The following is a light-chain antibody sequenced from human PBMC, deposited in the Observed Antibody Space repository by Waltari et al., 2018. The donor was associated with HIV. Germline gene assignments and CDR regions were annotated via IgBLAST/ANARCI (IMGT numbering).Light chain of an antibody. CDR2: AAS. CDR1: QGISSN. J-gene: IGKJ3*01. Sequence: DFQLTQSPSFLSASVGDRVVITCRASQGISSNLAWYQQQPGLAPKLLIYAASSLPSGVSSRFSGGGSGTKITLTNRHLQPDDFATYYCQHLNSFPPCTCGPGSTVDVK. V-gene: IGKV1-9*01. CDR3: QHLNSFPPCT.